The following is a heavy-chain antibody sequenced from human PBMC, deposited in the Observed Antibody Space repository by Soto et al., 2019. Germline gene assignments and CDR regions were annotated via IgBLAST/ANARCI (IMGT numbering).Heavy chain of an antibody. D-gene: IGHD6-13*01. V-gene: IGHV1-3*01. J-gene: IGHJ6*02. CDR2: INAGNGNT. CDR3: ASEQQLVQGYYYYGMDV. Sequence: QVQLVQSGAEVKKPGASVKVSCKAFGYTFTSYAMHWVRQAPGQRLEWMGWINAGNGNTKYSQKFQGRVTITRDTSASTAYMELSSLRSEDTAVYYCASEQQLVQGYYYYGMDVWGQGTTVTVSS. CDR1: GYTFTSYA.